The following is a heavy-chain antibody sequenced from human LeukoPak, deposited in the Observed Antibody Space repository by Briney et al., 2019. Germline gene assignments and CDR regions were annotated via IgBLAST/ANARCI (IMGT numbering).Heavy chain of an antibody. D-gene: IGHD6-19*01. CDR1: GGSISSSSYY. CDR2: IYYSGST. V-gene: IGHV4-39*07. Sequence: PSETLSLTCTVSGGSISSSSYYWGWIRQPPGKGLEWIGSIYYSGSTYYNPSLKSRVTISVDTSKNQFSLKLSSVTAADTAVYYCARVDLGEAVAGIDYYYYMDVWGKGTTVTVSS. CDR3: ARVDLGEAVAGIDYYYYMDV. J-gene: IGHJ6*03.